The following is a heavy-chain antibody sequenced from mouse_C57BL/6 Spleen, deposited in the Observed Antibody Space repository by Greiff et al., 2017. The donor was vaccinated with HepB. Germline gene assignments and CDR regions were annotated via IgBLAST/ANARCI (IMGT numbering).Heavy chain of an antibody. CDR3: TREIYYYGSREYAMDY. D-gene: IGHD1-1*01. CDR1: GFTFSSYA. V-gene: IGHV5-9-1*02. Sequence: EVKLVESGEGLVKPGGSLKLSCAASGFTFSSYAMSWVRQTPEKRLEWVAYISSGGDYIYYADTVKGRFTISRDNARNTLYLQMSSLKSEDTAMYYCTREIYYYGSREYAMDYWGQGTSVTVSS. J-gene: IGHJ4*01. CDR2: ISSGGDYI.